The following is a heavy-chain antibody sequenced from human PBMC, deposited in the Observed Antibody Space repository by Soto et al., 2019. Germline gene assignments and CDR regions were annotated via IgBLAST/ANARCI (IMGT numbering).Heavy chain of an antibody. D-gene: IGHD3-10*01. Sequence: EVQLLESGGGLVEPGGSLRLSCAASGFTFSSYGMVWVRQAPGKGLEWVSGFSGSDGETHYAVSVKGRFTISRDAAKNTHYLDMNDLRVEDTAVYYCAQTRGLLWFGEVRPWGQGTLVTVSS. J-gene: IGHJ4*02. CDR1: GFTFSSYG. CDR3: AQTRGLLWFGEVRP. V-gene: IGHV3-23*01. CDR2: FSGSDGET.